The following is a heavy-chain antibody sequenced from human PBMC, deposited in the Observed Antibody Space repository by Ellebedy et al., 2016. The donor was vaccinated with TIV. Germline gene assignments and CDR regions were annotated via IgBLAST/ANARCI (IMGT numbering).Heavy chain of an antibody. J-gene: IGHJ2*01. CDR3: ARAGSSGWEAYFDL. CDR1: GFTFTQYW. V-gene: IGHV3-74*01. Sequence: GESLKISCAASGFTFTQYWLHWVRHAQGKGPVWVSRINSDGSSTTYADSVKGRFTISRDNAKNTLYLQMNSPRAEDTAVYYCARAGSSGWEAYFDLWGRGTLVTVSS. CDR2: INSDGSST. D-gene: IGHD6-19*01.